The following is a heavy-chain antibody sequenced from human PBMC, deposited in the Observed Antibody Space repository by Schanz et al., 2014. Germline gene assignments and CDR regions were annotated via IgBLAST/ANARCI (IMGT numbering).Heavy chain of an antibody. D-gene: IGHD3-10*01. Sequence: QVQLVESGGGVVQFGRSLRLSCVASGFTFSSYGMQWVRQAPGKGLEWVAVIWYDENNKYYADSVKGRFTMSRDNSKNTLYLQMNSLRAEDTAVYYCARANYRRKINFDYWGRGTLXTVSS. CDR3: ARANYRRKINFDY. V-gene: IGHV3-33*01. CDR1: GFTFSSYG. J-gene: IGHJ4*02. CDR2: IWYDENNK.